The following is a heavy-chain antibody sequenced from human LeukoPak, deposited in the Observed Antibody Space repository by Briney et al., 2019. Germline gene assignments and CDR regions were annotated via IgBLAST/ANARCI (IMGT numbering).Heavy chain of an antibody. D-gene: IGHD3-22*01. CDR2: MNPNSGNT. J-gene: IGHJ3*02. CDR3: ARWGDSRGYYPLDAFDI. V-gene: IGHV1-8*01. CDR1: GYTFTSYD. Sequence: ASVKVSCKASGYTFTSYDINWVRQATGQGLEWMGWMNPNSGNTGYAQKFQGRVTMTRNTSTSTAYMELSSLRSEDTAVYYCARWGDSRGYYPLDAFDIWGQGTMVTVSS.